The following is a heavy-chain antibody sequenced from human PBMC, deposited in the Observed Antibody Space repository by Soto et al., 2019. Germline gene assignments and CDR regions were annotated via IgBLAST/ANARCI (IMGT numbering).Heavy chain of an antibody. CDR2: IYYSGRI. D-gene: IGHD2-2*03. V-gene: IGHV4-31*03. Sequence: SETLSRTCSVSAGSISSGDYYWTWIRQLPGKGLELLGYIYYSGRIGDNPSLKSRVTISLDTSGIQFSLKLKSGTAADKAFYYCARGPDGYCSTTRRYDPFSGLHVSRPGTTVT. CDR1: AGSISSGDYY. CDR3: ARGPDGYCSTTRRYDPFSGLHV. J-gene: IGHJ6*02.